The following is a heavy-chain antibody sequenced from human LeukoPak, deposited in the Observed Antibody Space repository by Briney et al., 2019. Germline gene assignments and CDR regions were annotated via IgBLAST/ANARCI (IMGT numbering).Heavy chain of an antibody. CDR1: GYTFTGYY. Sequence: ASVKVSCKASGYTFTGYYMHWVRQAPGQGLEWMGWINPNSGGTNYAQKFQGRVTMTRDTSISTAYMELSRLRSDDTAVYYCARDYDLYYGMDVWGQGTTVTVSS. CDR2: INPNSGGT. CDR3: ARDYDLYYGMDV. J-gene: IGHJ6*02. D-gene: IGHD3-3*01. V-gene: IGHV1-2*02.